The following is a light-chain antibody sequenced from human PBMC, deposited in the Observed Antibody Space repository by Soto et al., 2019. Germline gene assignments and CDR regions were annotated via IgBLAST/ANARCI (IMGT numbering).Light chain of an antibody. J-gene: IGLJ1*01. V-gene: IGLV2-14*01. Sequence: QSALTQPASVSGSPGQSITISCTGTSSDVGVYNYVFWYQQHPGKAPKLMIYDVSNRPSGVSNRFSGSKSGNTASLTISGLQAEDEADYYCSSYTSNSTCVFGTGTRSPS. CDR3: SSYTSNSTCV. CDR1: SSDVGVYNY. CDR2: DVS.